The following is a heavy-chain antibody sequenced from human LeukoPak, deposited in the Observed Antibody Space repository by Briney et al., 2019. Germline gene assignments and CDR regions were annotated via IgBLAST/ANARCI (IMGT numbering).Heavy chain of an antibody. CDR3: AADHGLGSGKTFPYGMDV. D-gene: IGHD2-15*01. J-gene: IGHJ6*02. Sequence: EASVKVSFKASGFTFTISAMQWVRQARGQRREWIGWIVVGSGNTNYAQKFQERVAITRDMSTSTAYMELSSLRSEDTAVYYCAADHGLGSGKTFPYGMDVWGQGTTVTVSS. V-gene: IGHV1-58*02. CDR1: GFTFTISA. CDR2: IVVGSGNT.